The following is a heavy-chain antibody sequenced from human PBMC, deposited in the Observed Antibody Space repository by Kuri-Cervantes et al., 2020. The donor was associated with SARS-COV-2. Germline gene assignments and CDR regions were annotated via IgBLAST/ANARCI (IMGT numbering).Heavy chain of an antibody. CDR2: IYYSGST. V-gene: IGHV4-39*07. Sequence: SETLSLTCTVSGGSISSGSYYWSWIRQPAGKGLEWIGSIYYSGSTYYNPSLKSRVTMSVDTSKNQFSLKLSSVTAADTAVYYCARGDERRTTRTFDYWGQGALVTVSS. D-gene: IGHD1-1*01. CDR1: GGSISSGSYY. CDR3: ARGDERRTTRTFDY. J-gene: IGHJ4*02.